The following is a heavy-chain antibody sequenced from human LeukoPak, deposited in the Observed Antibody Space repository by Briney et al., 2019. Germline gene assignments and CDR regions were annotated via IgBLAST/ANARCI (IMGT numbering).Heavy chain of an antibody. CDR2: INPNSGGT. V-gene: IGHV1-2*06. D-gene: IGHD3-10*01. CDR1: GYTFTSYY. Sequence: ASVKVSCKASGYTFTSYYMHWVRQAPGQGLEWMGRINPNSGGTNYAQKFQGRVTMTRDTSVTTGYMELTRLRSDDTAVYFCARDSLTLRGVDYYYMDVWGKGTTVTVSS. J-gene: IGHJ6*03. CDR3: ARDSLTLRGVDYYYMDV.